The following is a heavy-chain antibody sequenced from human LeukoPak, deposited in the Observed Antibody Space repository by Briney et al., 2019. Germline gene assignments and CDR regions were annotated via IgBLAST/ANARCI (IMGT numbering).Heavy chain of an antibody. V-gene: IGHV3-23*01. J-gene: IGHJ4*02. CDR2: ISSSGDST. CDR1: GFXFSSYV. Sequence: PGGSLRLSCEASGFXFSSYVMSWVRQAPGKGLEWVSDISSSGDSTHYADSVKGRFTISRDNSKNTLFLQMNSLRAEDTAVYYCAKRAVGAAYYFDYWGQGTLVTVSS. CDR3: AKRAVGAAYYFDY. D-gene: IGHD2-15*01.